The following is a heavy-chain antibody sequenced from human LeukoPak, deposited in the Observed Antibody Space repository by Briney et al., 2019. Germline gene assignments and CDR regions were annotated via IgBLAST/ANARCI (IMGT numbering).Heavy chain of an antibody. CDR3: ARDYCSSTRRLFDY. CDR2: INPNSGDT. J-gene: IGHJ4*02. D-gene: IGHD2-2*01. Sequence: ASVKVSCKASGYTFTGYHMHWVRQAPGQGLEWMGRINPNSGDTNYAQKFQGRVTMTRDTSISTAYMELSRLRSDDTAVYYCARDYCSSTRRLFDYWGQGTLVTVSS. CDR1: GYTFTGYH. V-gene: IGHV1-2*06.